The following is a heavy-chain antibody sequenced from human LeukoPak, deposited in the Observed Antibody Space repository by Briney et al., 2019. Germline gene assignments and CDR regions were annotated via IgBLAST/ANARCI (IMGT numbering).Heavy chain of an antibody. CDR1: GFTFSSYA. V-gene: IGHV3-23*01. CDR2: ISGSGGST. CDR3: AKYQDIVVVVAAIEY. J-gene: IGHJ4*02. D-gene: IGHD2-15*01. Sequence: GGSLRLPCAASGFTFSSYAMSWVRQAPGKGLEWVSAISGSGGSTYYADSVKGRFTISRDNSKNTLYLQMNSLRAEDTAVYYCAKYQDIVVVVAAIEYWGQGTLVTVSS.